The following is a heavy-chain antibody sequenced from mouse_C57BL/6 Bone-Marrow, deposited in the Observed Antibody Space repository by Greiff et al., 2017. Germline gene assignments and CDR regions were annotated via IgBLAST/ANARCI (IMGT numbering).Heavy chain of an antibody. CDR1: GYSFTSYW. D-gene: IGHD1-1*01. CDR3: APLYYGRVDFDN. Sequence: QFHVKQPGAELVKPGASVKLSCKASGYSFTSYWMHWVKQRPGQGLECIGILHPNRGSTNYKEKFKCKATLTVDKSSSTAYMQISSLTSEDSAVYYCAPLYYGRVDFDNWGQGTTLTVSS. CDR2: LHPNRGST. J-gene: IGHJ2*01. V-gene: IGHV1-64*01.